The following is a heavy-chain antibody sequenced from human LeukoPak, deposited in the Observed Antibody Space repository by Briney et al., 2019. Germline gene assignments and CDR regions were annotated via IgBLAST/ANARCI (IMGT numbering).Heavy chain of an antibody. V-gene: IGHV1-46*01. Sequence: ASVKVSRKASGYTFTSYYIHWVRQAPGQGLEWMGIINPSAGSTSYAQKFQGRVTMTRDTSTNTVYMELSSLRSEDTAVYYCATAATHGLYHFDYWGQGTLVTVSS. D-gene: IGHD2-2*02. CDR1: GYTFTSYY. CDR3: ATAATHGLYHFDY. J-gene: IGHJ4*02. CDR2: INPSAGST.